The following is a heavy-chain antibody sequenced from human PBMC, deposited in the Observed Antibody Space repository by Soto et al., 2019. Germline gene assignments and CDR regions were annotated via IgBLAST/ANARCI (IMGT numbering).Heavy chain of an antibody. CDR1: GFNVGAFA. J-gene: IGHJ4*02. D-gene: IGHD1-20*01. CDR3: TRETVAGITGLDY. CDR2: ISVSDAFI. V-gene: IGHV3-23*01. Sequence: GGSLRLPCAASGFNVGAFAVNWVRQAPGKGLEWVSGISVSDAFIYYADSVRGRFSISRDASENILYLQMNCLRVDDTALYYCTRETVAGITGLDYWGPGTLVTVSS.